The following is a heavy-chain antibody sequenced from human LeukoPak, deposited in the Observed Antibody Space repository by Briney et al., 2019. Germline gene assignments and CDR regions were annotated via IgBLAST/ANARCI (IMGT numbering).Heavy chain of an antibody. CDR2: IYYSGST. CDR3: ARARLGWFDP. D-gene: IGHD5/OR15-5a*01. V-gene: IGHV4-59*01. J-gene: IGHJ5*02. Sequence: SETLSLTCTVSGGSISSYYWSWIRQPPGKGPEWIGYIYYSGSTNYNPSLKSRVAISVKTSKNQFSLKLSSVTAADTAVYYCARARLGWFDPWGQGTLVTVSS. CDR1: GGSISSYY.